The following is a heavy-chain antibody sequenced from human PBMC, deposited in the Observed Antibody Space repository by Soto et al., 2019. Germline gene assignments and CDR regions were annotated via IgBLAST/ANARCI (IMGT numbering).Heavy chain of an antibody. CDR1: GFTFSSYA. J-gene: IGHJ6*02. D-gene: IGHD3-3*01. V-gene: IGHV3-23*01. CDR3: AKEFSGRFLEWFPREDYYYYYGMDV. CDR2: ISGSGGST. Sequence: PGGSLRLSCAASGFTFSSYAMSWVRQAPGKGLEWVSAISGSGGSTYYADSVKGRFTISRDNSKNTLYLQMNSLRAEDTAVYYCAKEFSGRFLEWFPREDYYYYYGMDVWGQGTTVTVSS.